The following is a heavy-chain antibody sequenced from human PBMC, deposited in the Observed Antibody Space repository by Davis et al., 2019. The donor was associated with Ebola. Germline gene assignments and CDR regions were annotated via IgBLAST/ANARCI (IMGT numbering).Heavy chain of an antibody. Sequence: PSETLSLTCTVSGGSMSNYYWDWIRQPAGKRLEWIGRIYSSGSTNYNPSLKSRVSMSVDTSKNQFSLRLSSVTAADTAIYYCARDRRVGSTVHMEVWGKGATVTVSS. CDR1: GGSMSNYY. D-gene: IGHD1-26*01. V-gene: IGHV4-4*07. CDR3: ARDRRVGSTVHMEV. CDR2: IYSSGST. J-gene: IGHJ6*03.